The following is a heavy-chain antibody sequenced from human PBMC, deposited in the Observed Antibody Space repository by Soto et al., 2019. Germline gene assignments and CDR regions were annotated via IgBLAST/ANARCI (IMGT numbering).Heavy chain of an antibody. CDR2: ISSSSSYI. V-gene: IGHV3-21*01. J-gene: IGHJ4*02. D-gene: IGHD3-9*01. Sequence: PGGSLRLSCAASGFTFSSYSMNWVRQAPGKGLEWVSSISSSSSYIYYADSVKGRFTISRDNAKNSLYLQMNSLRAEDTAVYYCAKDQDDILTGYYNGGPFDYWGQGTLVTVSS. CDR1: GFTFSSYS. CDR3: AKDQDDILTGYYNGGPFDY.